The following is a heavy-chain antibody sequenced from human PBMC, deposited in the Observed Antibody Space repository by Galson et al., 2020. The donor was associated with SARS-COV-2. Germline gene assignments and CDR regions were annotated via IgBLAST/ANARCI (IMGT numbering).Heavy chain of an antibody. V-gene: IGHV3-7*01. D-gene: IGHD6-19*01. J-gene: IGHJ4*02. Sequence: GGSLRLSCAAYGFTLSSYWMSWVRQAPGKGLEWVANIKQDGSEKYYVDSVKGRFTISRDNAKNSLYLQMNSLRAEDTAVYYCAGEIAVAGTFDYWGQGTLVTVSS. CDR1: GFTLSSYW. CDR3: AGEIAVAGTFDY. CDR2: IKQDGSEK.